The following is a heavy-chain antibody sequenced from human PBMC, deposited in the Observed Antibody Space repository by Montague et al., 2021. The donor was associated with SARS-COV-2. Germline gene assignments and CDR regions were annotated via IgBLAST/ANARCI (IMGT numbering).Heavy chain of an antibody. V-gene: IGHV4-34*01. Sequence: SETLSLTSAFYGGSFSGYYWSWIRQPPGKGLEWIGEINHSGSTNYNPSLKSRVTISVDTSKNQFSLKLTSVTAAGTAMYYCARGGYSSSWYGTHNWFDPWGQGTLVTVSS. CDR2: INHSGST. D-gene: IGHD6-13*01. CDR3: ARGGYSSSWYGTHNWFDP. CDR1: GGSFSGYY. J-gene: IGHJ5*02.